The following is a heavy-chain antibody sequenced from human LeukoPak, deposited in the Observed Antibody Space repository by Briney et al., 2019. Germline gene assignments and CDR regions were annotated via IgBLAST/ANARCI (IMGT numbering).Heavy chain of an antibody. Sequence: CRRLSCAASGLTFSSYSMNWVRQAPGKGLEWVSSIITIRTYIYYADSVKGRFTISRDNAKNSLYLQMNSLRAEDTAVYYCARVPHAMVRGVIITGFYFDYWARET. CDR1: GLTFSSYS. CDR3: ARVPHAMVRGVIITGFYFDY. J-gene: IGHJ4*02. CDR2: IITIRTYI. D-gene: IGHD3-10*01. V-gene: IGHV3-21*01.